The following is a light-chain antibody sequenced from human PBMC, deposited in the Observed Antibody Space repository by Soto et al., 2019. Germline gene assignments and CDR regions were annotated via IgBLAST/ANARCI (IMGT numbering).Light chain of an antibody. CDR3: QQSYSAPRT. CDR2: DAS. V-gene: IGKV1-39*01. J-gene: IGKJ1*01. Sequence: DIQMTQSPSSLCASVGDRVTITCRASQSISTYLNWYQQRPGKAPKLLVYDASTLQSGVPSRFSGSGSGTEFTLTISSLQSEDFASYYCQQSYSAPRTFGQGTKVEIK. CDR1: QSISTY.